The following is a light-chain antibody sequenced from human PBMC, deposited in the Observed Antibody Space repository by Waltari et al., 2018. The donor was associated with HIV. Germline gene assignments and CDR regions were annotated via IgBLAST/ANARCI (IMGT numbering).Light chain of an antibody. Sequence: DIVMTQSPDSLAVSLGERATINCKSSRSVLYTSNNKNYLAWYQHKPGQPPKLLIYWASTRQAGVPSRFSGSGSGTDFTLSITNLQPEDVASFPRLAFGPGTKVDIK. CDR3: LA. CDR1: RSVLYTSNNKNY. CDR2: WAS. J-gene: IGKJ3*01. V-gene: IGKV4-1*01.